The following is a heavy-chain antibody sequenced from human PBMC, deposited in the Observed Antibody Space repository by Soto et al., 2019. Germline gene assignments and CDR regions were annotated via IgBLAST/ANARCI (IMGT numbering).Heavy chain of an antibody. CDR2: VYYSGRT. Sequence: SETLSLTCTVSGGSINNYYWSWIRQPPGKGLEWIGYVYYSGRTNYNPSLKSRVTISADRSKNQLSLKVNSVTAADTAVYYCARRCGGNCYYAFDIWGQGTMVTVSS. V-gene: IGHV4-59*08. CDR1: GGSINNYY. CDR3: ARRCGGNCYYAFDI. J-gene: IGHJ3*02. D-gene: IGHD2-21*01.